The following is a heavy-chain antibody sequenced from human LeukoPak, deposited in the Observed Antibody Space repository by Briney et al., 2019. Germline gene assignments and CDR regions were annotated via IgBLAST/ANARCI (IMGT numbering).Heavy chain of an antibody. V-gene: IGHV3-48*03. J-gene: IGHJ4*02. CDR3: ARDGHDYVDYFFDY. Sequence: GGSLRLSCAASGFTFDDYDMNWVRQAPGKGLEWVSYISSSGYTIYYADSVKGRFTISRDNTKNSLYLQMNSLRAEDTAVYYCARDGHDYVDYFFDYWGQGALLTVSS. CDR2: ISSSGYTI. D-gene: IGHD4-17*01. CDR1: GFTFDDYD.